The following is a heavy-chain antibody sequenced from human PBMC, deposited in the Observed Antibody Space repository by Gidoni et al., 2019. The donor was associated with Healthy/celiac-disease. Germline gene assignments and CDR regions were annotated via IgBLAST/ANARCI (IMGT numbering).Heavy chain of an antibody. CDR1: GFTLSSYA. CDR3: AKDPGEWWSLYYFDY. D-gene: IGHD2-15*01. V-gene: IGHV3-23*01. J-gene: IGHJ4*02. Sequence: EVQLLESGGGLVQPGGSLRLSCAASGFTLSSYAMSWVRQAPGKGLEWVAAISGSGGSTYYADSVKGRFTISRDNSKNTLYLQMNSLRAEDTAVYYCAKDPGEWWSLYYFDYWGQGTLVTVSS. CDR2: ISGSGGST.